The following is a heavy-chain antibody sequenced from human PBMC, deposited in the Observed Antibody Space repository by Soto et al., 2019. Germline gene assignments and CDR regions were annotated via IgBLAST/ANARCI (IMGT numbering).Heavy chain of an antibody. CDR2: ISDSGGST. D-gene: IGHD6-19*01. J-gene: IGHJ4*02. CDR1: GSTFSSDD. V-gene: IGHV3-23*01. Sequence: GGSLRLSCVVSGSTFSSDDMSWVRQAPGRGLEWVSGISDSGGSTYYADFVKGRFTISRDNAKNTLYLQMKSLRVEDTALYYCAKEGGWSLAVAGLFDDWGQGTQVNVSS. CDR3: AKEGGWSLAVAGLFDD.